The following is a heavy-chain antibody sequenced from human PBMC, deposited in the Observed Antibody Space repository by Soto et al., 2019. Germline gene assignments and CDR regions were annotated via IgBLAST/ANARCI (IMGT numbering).Heavy chain of an antibody. CDR1: GFTFSSYS. CDR3: ARDRGPDGYYGMDV. V-gene: IGHV3-21*01. D-gene: IGHD2-8*01. CDR2: ISSSSSYI. Sequence: GESLKISCAASGFTFSSYSMNWVRQAPGKGLEWVSSISSSSSYIYYADSVKGRFTISRDNAKNSLYLQMNSLRAEDTAVYYCARDRGPDGYYGMDVWGQGTTVTVSS. J-gene: IGHJ6*02.